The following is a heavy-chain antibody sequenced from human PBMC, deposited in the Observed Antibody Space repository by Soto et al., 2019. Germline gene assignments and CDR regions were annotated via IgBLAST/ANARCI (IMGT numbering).Heavy chain of an antibody. V-gene: IGHV5-51*01. Sequence: GESLKLSCKGSGYSFTSYWIGWVRQMPGKGLEWMGIIYPGDSDTRYSPSFQGQVTISANKSISTAYLQWSSLKASDTAMYYCATTNCGPRDLYYGMDVWGQGTTVTVSS. D-gene: IGHD7-27*01. CDR3: ATTNCGPRDLYYGMDV. CDR1: GYSFTSYW. J-gene: IGHJ6*02. CDR2: IYPGDSDT.